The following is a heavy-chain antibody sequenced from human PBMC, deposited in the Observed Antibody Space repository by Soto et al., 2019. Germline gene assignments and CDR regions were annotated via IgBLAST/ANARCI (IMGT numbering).Heavy chain of an antibody. CDR3: ARATGCSGDSCAFDP. J-gene: IGHJ5*02. Sequence: QVQLQESGPGLVKPSETLSLTCTVSGGSISTYYWSWIRQPPGNGLEWIGYIYYTGSTNYNPSLKSRVTISVDTSKNQFSLKLSSVTAADTAVYYCARATGCSGDSCAFDPWGQGTLVTVSS. CDR1: GGSISTYY. D-gene: IGHD2-15*01. CDR2: IYYTGST. V-gene: IGHV4-59*01.